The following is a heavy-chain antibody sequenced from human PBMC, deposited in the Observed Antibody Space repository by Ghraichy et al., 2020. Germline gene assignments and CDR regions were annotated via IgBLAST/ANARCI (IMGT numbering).Heavy chain of an antibody. CDR1: GFTFSTYG. J-gene: IGHJ4*02. Sequence: GGSLRLSCAASGFTFSTYGMNWVRQAPGKGLEWVSSITTNGLSVTYSDSLRGRFTISRDYATNSLFLQMNSLRVEDTAVYYCARGRYFGSWGQGTLDTVPS. CDR2: ITTNGLSV. V-gene: IGHV3-21*06. CDR3: ARGRYFGS.